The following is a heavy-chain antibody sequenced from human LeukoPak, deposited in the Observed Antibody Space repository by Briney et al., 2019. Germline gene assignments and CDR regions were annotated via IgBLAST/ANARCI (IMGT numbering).Heavy chain of an antibody. CDR1: GFTVSSNY. Sequence: PGGSLRLSCAASGFTVSSNYMSWVRQAPGKGLEWVSVIYSGGSTYYADSVKGRFTISRDNSKNTLSLQMNSLRAEDTGVYYCARAPSEIGGYYPEYFRHWGQGTLVTVSS. D-gene: IGHD3-22*01. J-gene: IGHJ1*01. CDR3: ARAPSEIGGYYPEYFRH. CDR2: IYSGGST. V-gene: IGHV3-53*01.